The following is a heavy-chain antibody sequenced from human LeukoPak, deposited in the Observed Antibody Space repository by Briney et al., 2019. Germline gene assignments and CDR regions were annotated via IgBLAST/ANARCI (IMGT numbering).Heavy chain of an antibody. Sequence: SETLSLTCAVSGGSISSRNWWSWVRQPPGKGLEWIGEIHHSGSTNYNSSLKSRVTISVDKSKNQFSLKLNSVTAADTAVYYCARRAVRGDNNWFDPWGQGTLVTVSS. CDR3: ARRAVRGDNNWFDP. J-gene: IGHJ5*02. CDR2: IHHSGST. V-gene: IGHV4-4*02. D-gene: IGHD3-10*01. CDR1: GGSISSRNW.